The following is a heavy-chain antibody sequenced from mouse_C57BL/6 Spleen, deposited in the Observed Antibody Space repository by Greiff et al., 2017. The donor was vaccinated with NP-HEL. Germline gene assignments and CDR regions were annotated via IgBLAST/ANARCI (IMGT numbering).Heavy chain of an antibody. V-gene: IGHV1-76*01. CDR2: IYPGSGNT. CDR1: GYTFTDYY. CDR3: ARDYGSSYVPYWYFDV. D-gene: IGHD1-1*01. J-gene: IGHJ1*03. Sequence: QVQLQQSGAELVRPGASVKLSCKASGYTFTDYYINWVKQRPGQGLEWIARIYPGSGNTYYNEKFKGKATLTAEKSSSTAYMQLSSLTSEDSAVYFCARDYGSSYVPYWYFDVWGTGTTVTVSS.